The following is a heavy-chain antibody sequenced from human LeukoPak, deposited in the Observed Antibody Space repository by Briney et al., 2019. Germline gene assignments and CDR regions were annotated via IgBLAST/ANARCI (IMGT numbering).Heavy chain of an antibody. CDR1: GGSISSYY. J-gene: IGHJ6*03. Sequence: PSETLSLTCTVSGGSISSYYWSWIRQPPGKGLEWIGYIYYSGSTNYNPSLKSRVTISVDTSKNQFSLKLSSVTAADTAVYYCARSNVLLWFGTRRRGYVDVWGKGTTVTVSS. CDR3: ARSNVLLWFGTRRRGYVDV. D-gene: IGHD3-10*01. CDR2: IYYSGST. V-gene: IGHV4-59*01.